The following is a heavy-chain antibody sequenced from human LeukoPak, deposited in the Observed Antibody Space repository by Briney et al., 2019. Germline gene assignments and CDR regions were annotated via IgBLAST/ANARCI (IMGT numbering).Heavy chain of an antibody. CDR2: IKADGSQK. J-gene: IGHJ6*02. CDR3: ARGHYGMEV. CDR1: GFTFGDYW. Sequence: GGSLRLSCVSSGFTFGDYWMTWVRQAPEKGLEWVATIKADGSQKFHVGSVEGRFIISRDNAKNSMYLQMTSLRAEDTAVYYCARGHYGMEVWGQGTTVAVTS. V-gene: IGHV3-7*01.